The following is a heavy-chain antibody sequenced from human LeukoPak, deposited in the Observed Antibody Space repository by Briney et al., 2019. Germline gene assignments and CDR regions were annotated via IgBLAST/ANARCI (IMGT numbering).Heavy chain of an antibody. CDR3: ASTAQLLYERLDY. Sequence: SVKVSCKASGCTFSSYAISWVRQAPGQGLEWMGRIIPILGIANYAQKFQGRVTITADKSTSTAYMELSSLRSEATAVYYCASTAQLLYERLDYWGQGTLVTVSS. V-gene: IGHV1-69*04. CDR1: GCTFSSYA. J-gene: IGHJ4*02. CDR2: IIPILGIA. D-gene: IGHD2-2*02.